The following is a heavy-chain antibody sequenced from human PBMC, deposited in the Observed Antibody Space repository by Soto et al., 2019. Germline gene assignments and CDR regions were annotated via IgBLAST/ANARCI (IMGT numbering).Heavy chain of an antibody. Sequence: EVQLVGSGGGLVQPGGSLRLSCAASGFTFNSYWMTWVRQAPGKGLEWVANIKQDGSEKYYVDSVKGRFTISRDNAKNSLYLQMNSLRAEDTAVYYCARGWGLDPWGQGTLVTVSS. J-gene: IGHJ5*02. D-gene: IGHD1-26*01. CDR3: ARGWGLDP. CDR2: IKQDGSEK. CDR1: GFTFNSYW. V-gene: IGHV3-7*04.